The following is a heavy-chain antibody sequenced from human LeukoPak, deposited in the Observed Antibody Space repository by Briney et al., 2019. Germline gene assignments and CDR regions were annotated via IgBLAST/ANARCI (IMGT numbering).Heavy chain of an antibody. CDR2: IYYSGNT. Sequence: SETLSLTCTVSGGSISRTSSYWGWIRQPPGKGLEWIGTIYYSGNTYYNPSLKSRVTISVDTSKNQFSLKLSSVTAADTAEYYCARLLGGSYFPYFDCWGQGALVTVSS. CDR3: ARLLGGSYFPYFDC. CDR1: GGSISRTSSY. V-gene: IGHV4-39*01. J-gene: IGHJ4*02. D-gene: IGHD1-26*01.